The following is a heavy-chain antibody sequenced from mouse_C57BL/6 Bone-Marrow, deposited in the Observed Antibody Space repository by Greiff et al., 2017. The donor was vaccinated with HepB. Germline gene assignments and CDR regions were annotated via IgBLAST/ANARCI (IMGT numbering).Heavy chain of an antibody. CDR2: ISYDGSN. CDR1: GYSITSGYY. J-gene: IGHJ1*03. D-gene: IGHD5-1*01. Sequence: ESGPGLVKPSQSLSLTCSVTGYSITSGYYWNWIRQFPGNKLEWMGYISYDGSNNYNPSLKNRISITRDTSKNQFFLKLNSVTTEDTATYYCARYPGYFDVWGTGTTVTVSS. V-gene: IGHV3-6*01. CDR3: ARYPGYFDV.